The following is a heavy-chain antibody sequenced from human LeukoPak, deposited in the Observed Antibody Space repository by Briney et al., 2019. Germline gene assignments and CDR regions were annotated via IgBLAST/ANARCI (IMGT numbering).Heavy chain of an antibody. J-gene: IGHJ5*02. CDR3: ARGPSVTSIGGP. CDR2: TYYGGST. Sequence: SETLSLTCTVSGGSISHYYWSWTRQPPEKGLEWIGYTYYGGSTKFNPSLKSRVAISVDTSKKQFSLNLTSVTAADTAVYYCARGPSVTSIGGPWGQGTLVTVSA. D-gene: IGHD4-17*01. V-gene: IGHV4-59*01. CDR1: GGSISHYY.